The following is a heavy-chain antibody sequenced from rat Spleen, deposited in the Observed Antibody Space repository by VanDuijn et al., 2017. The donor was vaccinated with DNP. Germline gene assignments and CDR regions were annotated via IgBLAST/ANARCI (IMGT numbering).Heavy chain of an antibody. J-gene: IGHJ2*01. V-gene: IGHV5-7*01. CDR1: GLTFSDYA. CDR3: ARQDPFDY. Sequence: EVQLVESGGGLVQPGRSIKLSCAASGLTFSDYAMAWVRQAPKKGLEWVATISYDARTTYYRDSVKGRFTISREDAKATLYLHMDSLRSEDTATYYCARQDPFDYWGQGVMVTVSS. CDR2: ISYDARTT.